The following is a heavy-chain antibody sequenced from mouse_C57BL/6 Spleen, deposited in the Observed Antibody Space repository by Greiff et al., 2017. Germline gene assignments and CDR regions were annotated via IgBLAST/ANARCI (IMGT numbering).Heavy chain of an antibody. D-gene: IGHD3-2*02. CDR3: ARDEDSSGWFAY. CDR1: GFTFSDYY. V-gene: IGHV5-16*01. J-gene: IGHJ3*01. CDR2: INYDGSST. Sequence: EVKLVESEGGLVQPGSSMKLSCTASGFTFSDYYMAWVRQVPEKGLEWVANINYDGSSTYYLDSLKSRFIISRDNAKNILYLQMSSLKSEDTATYYCARDEDSSGWFAYWGQGTLVTVSA.